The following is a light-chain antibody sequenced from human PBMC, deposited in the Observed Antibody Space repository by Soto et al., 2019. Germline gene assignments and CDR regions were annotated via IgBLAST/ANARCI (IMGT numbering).Light chain of an antibody. CDR2: DAS. CDR3: QQYNSNWR. Sequence: DNHMTQSPSTLSASVGDRVTITCRASQHISTWLAWYQQKPGKAPKLLIYDASSLVSGVPSRFSGSGSGTEFTLTISSLQPDDFATYYCQQYNSNWRFGQGAKVDIK. CDR1: QHISTW. V-gene: IGKV1-5*01. J-gene: IGKJ1*01.